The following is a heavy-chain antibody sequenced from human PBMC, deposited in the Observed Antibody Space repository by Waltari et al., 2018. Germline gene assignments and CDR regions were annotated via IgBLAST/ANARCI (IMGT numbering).Heavy chain of an antibody. CDR2: IDHSGST. CDR3: ARGRSGGAAI. CDR1: GGSFSGYY. J-gene: IGHJ4*02. D-gene: IGHD2-15*01. Sequence: QVQLQQWGAGLLKPSETLSLTCAVYGGSFSGYYWSWIRQPPGKGLEWIGEIDHSGSTNYNPSITSRVTISVATSKNQFSLKLNSVTAADTALYYCARGRSGGAAIWGQGTLVTVSS. V-gene: IGHV4-34*01.